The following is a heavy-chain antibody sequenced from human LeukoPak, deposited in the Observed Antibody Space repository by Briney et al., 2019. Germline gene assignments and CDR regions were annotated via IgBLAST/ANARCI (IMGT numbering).Heavy chain of an antibody. CDR1: DGSIGSGGYY. V-gene: IGHV4-30-2*01. CDR2: IYHSGST. Sequence: SETLSLTCTVSDGSIGSGGYYWSWIRQPPGEGLEWIGYIYHSGSTYYNPSLKSRVTISVDRSKNQFSLKLSSVTAADTAVYYCAGGPYCSGGTCSFYFYGLAVWGPGTAVTVSS. CDR3: AGGPYCSGGTCSFYFYGLAV. J-gene: IGHJ6*02. D-gene: IGHD2-15*01.